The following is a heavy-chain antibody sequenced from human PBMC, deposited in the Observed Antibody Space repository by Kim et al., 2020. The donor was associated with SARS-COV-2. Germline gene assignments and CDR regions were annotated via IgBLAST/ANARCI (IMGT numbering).Heavy chain of an antibody. CDR3: AGRGDY. CDR1: GGSISSSHYY. J-gene: IGHJ4*02. V-gene: IGHV4-39*01. Sequence: SETLSLTCTVSGGSISSSHYYWGWIRQPPGKGLEWIGSIYYTGSTNYNPSLKRRVTISLDTSRNQFSLKLNSVTAADTAIYHCAGRGDYWGQGTLVTVSS. CDR2: IYYTGST.